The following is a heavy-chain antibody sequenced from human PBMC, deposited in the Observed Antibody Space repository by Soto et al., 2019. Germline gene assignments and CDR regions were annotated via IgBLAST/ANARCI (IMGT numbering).Heavy chain of an antibody. CDR2: IFHEGNF. CDR3: ARGHKSGEGWSFDF. D-gene: IGHD6-19*01. CDR1: GGSIDSSDW. J-gene: IGHJ4*02. V-gene: IGHV4-4*02. Sequence: QVQLQESGPELVKPSGTLSLTCAVSGGSIDSSDWWNWVRQTPEKGLEWIGEIFHEGNFIYNPSLKSRVTKSVDQVKNQLSLELRSVTARETALYYCARGHKSGEGWSFDFWGQGILVPGSS.